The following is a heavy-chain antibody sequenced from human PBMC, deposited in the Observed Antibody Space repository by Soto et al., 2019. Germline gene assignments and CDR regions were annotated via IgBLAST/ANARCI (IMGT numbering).Heavy chain of an antibody. D-gene: IGHD3-10*01. Sequence: GGSLRLSCAASGFTFSSYAMSWVRQAPGKGLEWVSAISSGDNRTYYADSVKGRFTISRDISQNTLYLQMDSLRAEDTAVYYCAKGDVLLWFGELSLDHWGQGTLVTVSS. CDR3: AKGDVLLWFGELSLDH. V-gene: IGHV3-23*01. CDR1: GFTFSSYA. J-gene: IGHJ4*02. CDR2: ISSGDNRT.